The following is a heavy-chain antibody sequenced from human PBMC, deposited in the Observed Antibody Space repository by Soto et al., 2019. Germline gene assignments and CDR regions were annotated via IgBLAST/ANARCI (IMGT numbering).Heavy chain of an antibody. Sequence: SETLSLTCTVPGGSISSGGYYWSWIRQHPGKGLEWIGYIYYSGSTYYNPSLKSRVTISVDTSKNQFSLKLSSVTAADTAVYYCARDGDDAFDIWGQGTMVTVSS. V-gene: IGHV4-31*03. CDR1: GGSISSGGYY. CDR2: IYYSGST. CDR3: ARDGDDAFDI. J-gene: IGHJ3*02.